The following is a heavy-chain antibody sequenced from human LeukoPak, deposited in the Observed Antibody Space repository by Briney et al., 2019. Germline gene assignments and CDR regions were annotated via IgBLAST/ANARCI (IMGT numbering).Heavy chain of an antibody. CDR1: GGSISRSSYY. CDR2: IYHSGST. J-gene: IGHJ5*01. D-gene: IGHD3-16*02. CDR3: ARGFELITFGGAIGKLNWFDS. V-gene: IGHV4-39*07. Sequence: SETLSLTCTVSGGSISRSSYYWGWIRQPPGKGLERIGGIYHSGSTYYNPSLKSRVTISRDNAKNSLYLQMYSLRAEDTAVYYCARGFELITFGGAIGKLNWFDSWGQGTLVTVSS.